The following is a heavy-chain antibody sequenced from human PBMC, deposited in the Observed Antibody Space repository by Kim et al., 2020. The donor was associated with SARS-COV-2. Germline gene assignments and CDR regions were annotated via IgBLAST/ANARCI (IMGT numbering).Heavy chain of an antibody. D-gene: IGHD4-4*01. CDR3: ARDPVSNYGWFDP. J-gene: IGHJ5*02. Sequence: AQKLQGRVTMTTDTSTSTAYMELRSLRSDDTAMYYCARDPVSNYGWFDPWGQGTLVTVSS. V-gene: IGHV1-18*01.